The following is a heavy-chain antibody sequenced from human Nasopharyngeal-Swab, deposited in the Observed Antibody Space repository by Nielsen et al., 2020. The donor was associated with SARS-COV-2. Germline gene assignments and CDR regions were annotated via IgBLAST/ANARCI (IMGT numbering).Heavy chain of an antibody. J-gene: IGHJ4*02. CDR3: SAAGGNY. CDR2: INHSGST. Sequence: SQTLSLTCAVYGGSFSGYYLGWIRQPPGKGLEWIGEINHSGSTNYNPSLKSRVTISVDTSKNQFSLKLSSVTAADTAVYYCSAAGGNYWGQGTLVTVSS. V-gene: IGHV4-34*01. CDR1: GGSFSGYY. D-gene: IGHD6-13*01.